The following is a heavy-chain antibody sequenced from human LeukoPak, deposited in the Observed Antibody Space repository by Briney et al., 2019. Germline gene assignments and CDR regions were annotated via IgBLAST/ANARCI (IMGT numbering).Heavy chain of an antibody. Sequence: PGGSLRLSCAASGFTFSSYGMHWVRQAPGKGLEWVAVISYDGSNKYYADSVKGRFTISRDNSKNTLYLQMNSLRAEDTAVYYCAKDGPSYYYYGMDVWGQGTTVTVSS. V-gene: IGHV3-30*18. CDR1: GFTFSSYG. J-gene: IGHJ6*02. CDR2: ISYDGSNK. CDR3: AKDGPSYYYYGMDV.